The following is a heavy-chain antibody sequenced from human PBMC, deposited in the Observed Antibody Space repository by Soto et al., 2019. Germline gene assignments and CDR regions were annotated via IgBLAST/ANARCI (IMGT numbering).Heavy chain of an antibody. CDR1: GGSISSGDYY. J-gene: IGHJ6*02. CDR2: IYYSGST. V-gene: IGHV4-31*03. CDR3: ARDGGSQGNGMDV. D-gene: IGHD1-26*01. Sequence: QVQLRESGPGLVKPSQTLSLTCTVSGGSISSGDYYWSWIRQRPGKGLAWIGYIYYSGSTFYNPSLKRRLTISLDTSENQISLRMNSVTAADTAVYYCARDGGSQGNGMDVWGQGTTVTVS.